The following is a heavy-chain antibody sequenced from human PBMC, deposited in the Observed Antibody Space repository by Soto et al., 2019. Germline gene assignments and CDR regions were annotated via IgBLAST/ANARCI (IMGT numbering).Heavy chain of an antibody. CDR2: IYYSGST. CDR3: AAYSGYDSYYFDY. D-gene: IGHD5-12*01. Sequence: SETLSLTCTVSGGSISSYYWSWIRQPPGKGLEWIGYIYYSGSTNYDPSLKSRVPISVDTSKNQFSLKLSSVTAADTAVYYCAAYSGYDSYYFDYWGQGTLVTVSS. V-gene: IGHV4-59*01. J-gene: IGHJ4*02. CDR1: GGSISSYY.